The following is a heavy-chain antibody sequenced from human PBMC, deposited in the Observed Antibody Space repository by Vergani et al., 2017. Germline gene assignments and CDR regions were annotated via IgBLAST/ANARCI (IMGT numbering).Heavy chain of an antibody. CDR1: GGSISSGGYY. V-gene: IGHV4-31*03. J-gene: IGHJ4*02. CDR3: ARLWISSRPYCSSTSCYATNFVFDY. CDR2: IYYSGST. D-gene: IGHD2-2*01. Sequence: QVQLQESGPGLVKPSQTLSLTCTVSGGSISSGGYYWSWIRQHPGKGLEWIGYIYYSGSTYYNPSLKSRVTISVDTSKNQFSLKLSSVTAADTAVYYCARLWISSRPYCSSTSCYATNFVFDYWGQGTLVTVSS.